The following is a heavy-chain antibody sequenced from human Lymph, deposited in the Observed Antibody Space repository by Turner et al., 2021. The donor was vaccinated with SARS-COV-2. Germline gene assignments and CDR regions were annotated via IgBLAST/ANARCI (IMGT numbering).Heavy chain of an antibody. J-gene: IGHJ6*02. D-gene: IGHD3-16*01. CDR1: GFTFNNYA. CDR2: ISGSGGST. V-gene: IGHV3-23*01. CDR3: ANLYPTVSWEFPYGMDV. Sequence: EVQLLEPGGGLVQPGGSLRLPCAASGFTFNNYAMSWVRQAPGRGLEWVSTISGSGGSTYYADSVKGRFIISRDNSKNTLYLQMNSLRAEDTAVYYCANLYPTVSWEFPYGMDVWGQGTTVTVSS.